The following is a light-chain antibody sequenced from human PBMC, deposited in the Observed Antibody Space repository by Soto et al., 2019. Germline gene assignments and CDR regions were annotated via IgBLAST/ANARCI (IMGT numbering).Light chain of an antibody. CDR3: QQYETFSGT. CDR2: AAS. CDR1: QDINNY. Sequence: DIQMTQSPSSLSASVGDRVTMTCRASQDINNYLAWYQQEPGKVPKLLISAASTLQSGVPSRFSGSGSGTDFTLTISSLQPEDVATYYCQQYETFSGTFGPGTKVDIK. V-gene: IGKV1-27*01. J-gene: IGKJ1*01.